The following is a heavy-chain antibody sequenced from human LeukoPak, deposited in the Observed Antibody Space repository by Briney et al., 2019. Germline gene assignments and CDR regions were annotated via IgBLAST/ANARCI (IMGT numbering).Heavy chain of an antibody. CDR3: ARASVYCSSTSCNNWFDP. D-gene: IGHD2-2*01. CDR2: ISAYNGNT. Sequence: ASVKVSCKASGYTFTSYGISWVRQAPGQGLEWMGWISAYNGNTNYAQKLQGRVTMTTDTSTSTAYMELRSLRSDDTAVYYCARASVYCSSTSCNNWFDPWGQGTLVTVSS. J-gene: IGHJ5*02. V-gene: IGHV1-18*01. CDR1: GYTFTSYG.